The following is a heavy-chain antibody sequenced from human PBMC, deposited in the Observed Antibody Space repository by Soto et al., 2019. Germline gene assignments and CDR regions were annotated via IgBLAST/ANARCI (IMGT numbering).Heavy chain of an antibody. V-gene: IGHV3-74*03. CDR2: IDTDGSTGGT. D-gene: IGHD1-26*01. Sequence: EVRLVESGGALVPPGGSLRLTCEASGFTFSGHWMHWVRRAPGKGLVWVSHIDTDGSTGGTSYADSVKGRFTVSRDDSDDRLYLQRNDLRVEDTAVYYCARGRGTYYADSWGQGTLVTVSS. J-gene: IGHJ4*02. CDR1: GFTFSGHW. CDR3: ARGRGTYYADS.